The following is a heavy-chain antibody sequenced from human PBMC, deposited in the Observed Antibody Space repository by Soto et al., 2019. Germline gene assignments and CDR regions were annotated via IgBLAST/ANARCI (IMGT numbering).Heavy chain of an antibody. CDR1: GDSISSGAW. CDR3: ARDSSTGCSRTDCYMS. J-gene: IGHJ5*01. CDR2: IYHSGNT. D-gene: IGHD2-2*01. Sequence: SETLSLTCAVSGDSISSGAWWSWVRQSPGKGLQWIGEIYHSGNTRNNPSLKSRVTKPVGESNNQFSLNLMSVTAADTATYYCARDSSTGCSRTDCYMSWGRGILVTVSS. V-gene: IGHV4-4*02.